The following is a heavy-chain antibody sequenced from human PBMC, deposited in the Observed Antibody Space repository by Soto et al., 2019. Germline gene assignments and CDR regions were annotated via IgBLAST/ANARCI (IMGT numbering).Heavy chain of an antibody. D-gene: IGHD6-6*01. CDR3: ASGGSSRYYGMDV. J-gene: IGHJ6*02. CDR2: ISSSSSYT. CDR1: GFTFSDYY. V-gene: IGHV3-11*06. Sequence: GGSLRLSCAASGFTFSDYYMSWIRQAPGKGLEWVSYISSSSSYTNYADSVKGRFTISRDNAKNSLYLQMNSLRAEDTAVYYCASGGSSRYYGMDVWGQGTTVTVSS.